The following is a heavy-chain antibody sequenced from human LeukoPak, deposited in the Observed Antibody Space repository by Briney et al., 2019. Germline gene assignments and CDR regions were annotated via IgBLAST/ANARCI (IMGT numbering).Heavy chain of an antibody. CDR2: IYYSGST. CDR1: GGSISSYY. D-gene: IGHD3-16*02. J-gene: IGHJ3*02. CDR3: ARETGDYVWGSYRYSPRSDAFDI. Sequence: PSETLSLTCTVSGGSISSYYWSWIRQPPGKGLEWIGYIYYSGSTNYNPSLKRRVTISVDTSKNQFSLKLSSVTAADTAVYYCARETGDYVWGSYRYSPRSDAFDIWGQGTMVTVSS. V-gene: IGHV4-59*01.